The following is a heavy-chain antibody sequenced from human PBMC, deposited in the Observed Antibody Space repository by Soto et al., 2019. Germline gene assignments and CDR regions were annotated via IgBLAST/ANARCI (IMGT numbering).Heavy chain of an antibody. Sequence: SVKVSCKASGGTFSSYAISWVRQAPGQGLEWMGGIIPIFGTANYAQKFQGRVTITADESTSTAYMELSSLRSEDTAVYYCARSEDLEMATTDYWGQGTLVTVS. CDR2: IIPIFGTA. CDR3: ARSEDLEMATTDY. CDR1: GGTFSSYA. J-gene: IGHJ4*02. V-gene: IGHV1-69*13. D-gene: IGHD5-12*01.